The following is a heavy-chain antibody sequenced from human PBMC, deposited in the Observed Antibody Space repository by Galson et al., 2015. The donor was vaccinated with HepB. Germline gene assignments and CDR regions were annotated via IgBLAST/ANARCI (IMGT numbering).Heavy chain of an antibody. V-gene: IGHV3-30-3*01. J-gene: IGHJ6*02. CDR2: ISYDGSNK. CDR1: GFTFSSYA. D-gene: IGHD2-15*01. Sequence: SLRLSCAASGFTFSSYAMHWVRQAPGKGLEWVAVISYDGSNKYYADSVKGRFTISRDNSKNTLYLQMNSLRAEDTAVYYCARALLDIVVVVAATATYGMDVWGQGTTVTVSS. CDR3: ARALLDIVVVVAATATYGMDV.